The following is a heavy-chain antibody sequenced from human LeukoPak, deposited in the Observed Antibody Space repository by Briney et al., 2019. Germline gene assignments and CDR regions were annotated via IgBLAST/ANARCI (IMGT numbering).Heavy chain of an antibody. V-gene: IGHV1-2*02. CDR3: ARSYGSGRRDAFDI. J-gene: IGHJ3*02. CDR1: GYTFTDYY. Sequence: ASVRVSCKASGYTFTDYYIHWVRQAPGQGLQWMGYINPNSGGTNSAHKSQGRVTMTSDTSLSTAYMELTRLRSDDTAVYYCARSYGSGRRDAFDIWGQGTMVTVSS. CDR2: INPNSGGT. D-gene: IGHD3-10*01.